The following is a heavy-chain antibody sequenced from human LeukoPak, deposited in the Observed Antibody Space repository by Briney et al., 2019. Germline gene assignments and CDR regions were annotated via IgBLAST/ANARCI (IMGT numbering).Heavy chain of an antibody. V-gene: IGHV4-59*01. D-gene: IGHD4-23*01. CDR1: GGSISSYY. CDR2: IYYSGST. Sequence: PSETLSLTCTVSGGSISSYYWSWIRQPPGKGLEWIRYIYYSGSTNYNPSLKSRVTISVDTSKNQFSLRLSSVTAADTAVYYCASYNGGNSLYNWFDPWGQGTLVTVSS. J-gene: IGHJ5*02. CDR3: ASYNGGNSLYNWFDP.